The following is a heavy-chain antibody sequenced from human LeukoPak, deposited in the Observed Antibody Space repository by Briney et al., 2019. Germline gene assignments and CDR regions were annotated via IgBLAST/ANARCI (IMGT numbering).Heavy chain of an antibody. CDR1: GYTFTGYY. D-gene: IGHD3-10*01. CDR2: INPKSGGT. Sequence: GASVKVSCKASGYTFTGYYIHCMRQAPGHGLEWVGWINPKSGGTNYAQKFQGRVTMTRDTSINTAYMELTSLRSDDTAVYYCARVIGFGELSLGYWGQGTLVTVSS. V-gene: IGHV1-2*02. J-gene: IGHJ4*02. CDR3: ARVIGFGELSLGY.